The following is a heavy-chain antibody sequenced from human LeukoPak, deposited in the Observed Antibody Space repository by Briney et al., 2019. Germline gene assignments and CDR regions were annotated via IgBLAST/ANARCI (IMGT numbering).Heavy chain of an antibody. CDR3: VKGFGGATYGAYFDY. V-gene: IGHV3-30*18. CDR2: VSSDGGTQ. Sequence: GRSLRLSCAASGFTFSSYGMQWVRQAPGKGLEWVAVVSSDGGTQYYDDSVRGRFTISRDNAEDMLYLQMNSLRPEDTAMYYCVKGFGGATYGAYFDYWGLGTLVTVSS. CDR1: GFTFSSYG. D-gene: IGHD4/OR15-4a*01. J-gene: IGHJ4*02.